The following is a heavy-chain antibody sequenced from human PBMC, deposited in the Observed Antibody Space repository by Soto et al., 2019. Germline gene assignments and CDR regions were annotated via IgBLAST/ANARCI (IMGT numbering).Heavy chain of an antibody. CDR2: ISAYNGNR. J-gene: IGHJ3*02. V-gene: IGHV1-18*01. CDR1: GYPFTSYG. Sequence: ASVKVSCKASGYPFTSYGISWVRQAPGQGLEWVAWISAYNGNRDTAQKFQGRVTMTLDTSTDTAHMELGDLTSADTGVYYCARGRIVASTHDAFEIWGQGTKVTVSS. D-gene: IGHD5-12*01. CDR3: ARGRIVASTHDAFEI.